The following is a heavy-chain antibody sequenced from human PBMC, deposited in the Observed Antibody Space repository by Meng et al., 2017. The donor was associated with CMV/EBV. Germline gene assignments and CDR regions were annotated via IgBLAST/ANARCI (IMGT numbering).Heavy chain of an antibody. J-gene: IGHJ6*02. Sequence: GESLKISCAASGFTFSSYAMHWVRQAPGKGLEWVAVISYDGSNKYYADSVKGRFTISRDNSKNTLYLQMNSLRAEDTAVYYCARDLSGQLVPATLNYYYYYGMDVGGQGATVTVSS. V-gene: IGHV3-30-3*01. D-gene: IGHD6-6*01. CDR3: ARDLSGQLVPATLNYYYYYGMDV. CDR1: GFTFSSYA. CDR2: ISYDGSNK.